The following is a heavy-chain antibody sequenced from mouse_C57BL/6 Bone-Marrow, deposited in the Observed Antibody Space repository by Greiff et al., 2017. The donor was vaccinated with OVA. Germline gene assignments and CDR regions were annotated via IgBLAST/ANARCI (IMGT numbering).Heavy chain of an antibody. CDR2: INPSNGGT. D-gene: IGHD1-1*01. J-gene: IGHJ4*01. CDR1: GYTFTSYW. CDR3: ARSGYYGTIYYAMDY. Sequence: QVQLQQPGTELVKPGASVKLSCKASGYTFTSYWMHWVKQRPGQGLEWIGNINPSNGGTNYNEKFKSKATLTVDKSSSTAYMQLSSLTSEDSAVYYCARSGYYGTIYYAMDYWGQGTSVTVSS. V-gene: IGHV1-53*01.